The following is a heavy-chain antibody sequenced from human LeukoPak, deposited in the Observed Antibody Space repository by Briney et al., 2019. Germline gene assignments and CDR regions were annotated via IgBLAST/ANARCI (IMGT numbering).Heavy chain of an antibody. CDR1: GYTFTSYG. Sequence: ASVKVSCKASGYTFTSYGISWVRQAPGQGLEWMGWINPNNGGTIYAQRFQGRVTMTRDTSISTAYVELSRLRSDDTAVYYCARDRDYYDSSGYDAFDIWGQGTMVTVSS. V-gene: IGHV1-2*02. D-gene: IGHD3-22*01. J-gene: IGHJ3*02. CDR2: INPNNGGT. CDR3: ARDRDYYDSSGYDAFDI.